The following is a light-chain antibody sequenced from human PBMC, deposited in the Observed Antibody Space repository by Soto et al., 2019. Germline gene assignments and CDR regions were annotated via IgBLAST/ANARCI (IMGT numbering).Light chain of an antibody. CDR1: SSDIGSYDF. CDR3: SSHGGSNNPFV. J-gene: IGLJ1*01. V-gene: IGLV2-8*01. Sequence: QSALTQPPSASGSPGQSVTISCTGTSSDIGSYDFVSWYQQHPGKAPKLIIYDLTKRPSWVPDRFSASKSGNTASLTVSGPQADDEADYYCSSHGGSNNPFVFGTGTKLTVL. CDR2: DLT.